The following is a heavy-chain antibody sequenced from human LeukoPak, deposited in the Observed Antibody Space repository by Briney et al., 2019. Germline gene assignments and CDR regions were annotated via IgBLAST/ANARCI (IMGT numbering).Heavy chain of an antibody. V-gene: IGHV3-48*04. CDR1: GFTFNNYN. CDR3: ARAALWSGKAMDY. CDR2: ISSSGSTI. D-gene: IGHD2-21*01. Sequence: GGSLRLSCGASGFTFNNYNMNWVRQAPGKGLEWVSYISSSGSTIYYADSVKGRFTISRDNAKNSLYLQMNSLRAEDTAVYYCARAALWSGKAMDYWGQGTLVTVSS. J-gene: IGHJ4*02.